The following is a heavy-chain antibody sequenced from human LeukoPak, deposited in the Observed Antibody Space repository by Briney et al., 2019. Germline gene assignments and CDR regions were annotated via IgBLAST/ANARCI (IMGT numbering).Heavy chain of an antibody. J-gene: IGHJ6*03. Sequence: PGRSLRLSCTASGFTFGDYAMSWVRRAPGKGLEWVGFIRSKAYGGTTEYAASVKGRFTISRDDSKSIAYLQMNSLKTEDTAVYYCTRQYYDFWSGYSYYYYYYMDVWGKGTTVTVSS. V-gene: IGHV3-49*04. CDR3: TRQYYDFWSGYSYYYYYYMDV. CDR2: IRSKAYGGTT. D-gene: IGHD3-3*01. CDR1: GFTFGDYA.